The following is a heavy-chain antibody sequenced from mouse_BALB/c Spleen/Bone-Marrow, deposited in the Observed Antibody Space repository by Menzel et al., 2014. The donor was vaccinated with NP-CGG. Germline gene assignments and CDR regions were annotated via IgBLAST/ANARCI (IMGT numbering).Heavy chain of an antibody. CDR3: ATLTGTFDY. CDR2: IDPANYNT. J-gene: IGHJ3*01. Sequence: VTLKECGAELVKPGASVKLSCTTSGFNIKDPYIHWVKQRPEQGLEWIGRIDPANYNTQYDPKFQGKATITADTPSNAAYLQLNNLASEDTAVYYCATLTGTFDYWGQGTPVTVSA. D-gene: IGHD4-1*01. CDR1: GFNIKDPY. V-gene: IGHV14-3*02.